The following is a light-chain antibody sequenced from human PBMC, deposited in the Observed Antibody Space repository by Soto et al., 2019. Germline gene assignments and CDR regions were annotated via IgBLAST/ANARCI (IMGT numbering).Light chain of an antibody. CDR3: CSYAGNFIWV. CDR1: STDFVSYNR. V-gene: IGLV2-18*02. Sequence: QSALTQPPSVSGSPGQSVTISCTGTSTDFVSYNRVSWYQQPPGTAPKLMIFDVSGRPSEVPNRFSGSKSGNPASLTVSGLQAEDEGDYYCCSYAGNFIWVFGGGTKVTVL. J-gene: IGLJ3*02. CDR2: DVS.